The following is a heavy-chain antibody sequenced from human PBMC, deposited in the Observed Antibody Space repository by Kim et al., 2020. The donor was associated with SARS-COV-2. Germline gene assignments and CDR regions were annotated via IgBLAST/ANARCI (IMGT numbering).Heavy chain of an antibody. J-gene: IGHJ5*02. CDR2: INPNSGGT. CDR1: GYTFTGYY. D-gene: IGHD3-10*01. V-gene: IGHV1-2*02. CDR3: ARSWARGWFGAFDP. Sequence: ASVKVSCKASGYTFTGYYMHWVRQAPGQGLEWMGWINPNSGGTNYAQKFQGRVTMTRDTSISTSYMELSRLRSDDTAVYYCARSWARGWFGAFDPWGQGTLVTVSS.